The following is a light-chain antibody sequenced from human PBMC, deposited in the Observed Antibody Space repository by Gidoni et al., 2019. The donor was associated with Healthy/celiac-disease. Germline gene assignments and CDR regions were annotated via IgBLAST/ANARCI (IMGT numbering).Light chain of an antibody. CDR1: QSLLHSNGYNY. CDR3: MQALQTPPT. V-gene: IGKV2-28*01. Sequence: DICRTHSPLSRLVTPGEPASISCRSSQSLLHSNGYNYLDWYLQKPGQSPQLLIYLGSNRASGVPDRFSGSGSGTDFTLKISRVEAEDVGVYYCMQALQTPPTFGQGTKVEIK. CDR2: LGS. J-gene: IGKJ1*01.